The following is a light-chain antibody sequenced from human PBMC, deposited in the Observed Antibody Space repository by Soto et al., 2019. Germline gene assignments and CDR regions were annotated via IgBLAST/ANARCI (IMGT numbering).Light chain of an antibody. J-gene: IGKJ5*01. V-gene: IGKV3-11*01. CDR2: DAS. CDR1: QSISTI. Sequence: VLTQSPATLSVSPGERATFSCRASQSISTILAWYQHKPGQPPRLLIYDASERATGIPARFSGSGSETDFTLTISSLEPEDFGVYYCLHRMNWPLTFGQGTRLEIK. CDR3: LHRMNWPLT.